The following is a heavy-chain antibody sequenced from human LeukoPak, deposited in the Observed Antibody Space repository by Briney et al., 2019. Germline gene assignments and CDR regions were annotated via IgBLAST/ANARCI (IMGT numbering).Heavy chain of an antibody. D-gene: IGHD5-24*01. CDR1: GGSISSSNW. V-gene: IGHV4-4*02. J-gene: IGHJ4*02. CDR3: ARHGRWLQFLKARKTYYFDY. CDR2: INHSGST. Sequence: PSGTLSLTCAVSGGSISSSNWWSWVRQPPGKGLEWIGEINHSGSTNYNPSLKSRVTISVDTSKNQFSLKLSSVTAADTAVYYCARHGRWLQFLKARKTYYFDYWGQGTLVTVSS.